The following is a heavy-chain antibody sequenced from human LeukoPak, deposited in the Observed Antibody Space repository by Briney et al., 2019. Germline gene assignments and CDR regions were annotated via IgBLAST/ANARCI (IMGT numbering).Heavy chain of an antibody. D-gene: IGHD1-14*01. CDR3: ARDDNHGGNYFDY. CDR1: GFTVSSNY. J-gene: IGHJ4*02. V-gene: IGHV3-53*01. Sequence: GGSLRLSCAASGFTVSSNYMSWVRQAPGKGLEWVSVIYSGGSTYYADSVKGRFTISRDNSKNTLYLQMNSLRAEDTAVYYCARDDNHGGNYFDYWGQGTLVTVSS. CDR2: IYSGGST.